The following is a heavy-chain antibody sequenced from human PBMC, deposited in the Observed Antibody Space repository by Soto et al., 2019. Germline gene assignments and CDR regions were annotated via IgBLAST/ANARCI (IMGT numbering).Heavy chain of an antibody. Sequence: ASVKVSCKVSGYTLTELSMHWVRQAPGKGLEWMGGFDPEDGETIYAQKFQGRVTMTEDTSTDTAYMELSSLRSEDTAVYYCATRNGLGVPAARGAFDIWGQGTMVTVSS. CDR3: ATRNGLGVPAARGAFDI. J-gene: IGHJ3*02. V-gene: IGHV1-24*01. CDR2: FDPEDGET. CDR1: GYTLTELS. D-gene: IGHD2-2*01.